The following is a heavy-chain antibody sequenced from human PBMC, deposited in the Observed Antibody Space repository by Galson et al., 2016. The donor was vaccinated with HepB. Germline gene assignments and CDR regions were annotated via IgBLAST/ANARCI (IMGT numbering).Heavy chain of an antibody. V-gene: IGHV1-18*01. D-gene: IGHD6-19*01. CDR1: GYTFSSYA. J-gene: IGHJ6*02. Sequence: SVKVSCKASGYTFSSYAISWVRQAPGQGLEWMGWISTKNGNTNYVQKLQGRVTMTTDTSSSTAYMELRSLTTDDTAVYYCAREPGYSGGWDHYFHYSYGMDVWGQGTAVTVSS. CDR2: ISTKNGNT. CDR3: AREPGYSGGWDHYFHYSYGMDV.